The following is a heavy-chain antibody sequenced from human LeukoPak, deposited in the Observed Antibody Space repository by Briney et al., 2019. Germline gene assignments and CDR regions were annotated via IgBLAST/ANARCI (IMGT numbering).Heavy chain of an antibody. V-gene: IGHV4-39*07. CDR1: GDSISTSNSY. CDR3: ARDPVTYYDFWSGYGGFGYFDY. Sequence: SETLSLTCTVSGDSISTSNSYWGWIRQPPGKGLEWIGSIYYSGNTYYNASLKSRVTISVDTSKNQFSLKLSSVTAADTAVYYCARDPVTYYDFWSGYGGFGYFDYWGQGTLVTVSS. CDR2: IYYSGNT. D-gene: IGHD3-3*01. J-gene: IGHJ4*02.